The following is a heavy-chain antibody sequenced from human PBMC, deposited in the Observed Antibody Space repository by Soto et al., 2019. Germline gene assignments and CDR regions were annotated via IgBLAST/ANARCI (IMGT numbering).Heavy chain of an antibody. CDR2: IYTSGST. CDR1: GGSISSYY. V-gene: IGHV4-4*07. CDR3: ARDYYDSSGYSPYYYGMDV. Sequence: PSEILSLTCTVSGGSISSYYWSWIRQPAGKGLEWIGRIYTSGSTNYNPSLKSRVTMSVDTSKNQFSLKLSSVTAADTAVYYCARDYYDSSGYSPYYYGMDVWGQGTTVTVS. J-gene: IGHJ6*02. D-gene: IGHD3-22*01.